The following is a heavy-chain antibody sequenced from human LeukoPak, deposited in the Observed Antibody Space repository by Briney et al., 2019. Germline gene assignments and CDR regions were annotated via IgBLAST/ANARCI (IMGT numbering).Heavy chain of an antibody. V-gene: IGHV3-7*01. CDR2: MKGDGSEK. Sequence: GGSLRLSCVGNGFSFSSHWMSWVRQAPGKGLEWVANMKGDGSEKYYVDSVKGRFTISRDNAKNSLYLQMNSLRAEDTAVYYCARDLVVPGARWFDPWGQGTLVTVSS. CDR1: GFSFSSHW. D-gene: IGHD2-8*02. J-gene: IGHJ5*02. CDR3: ARDLVVPGARWFDP.